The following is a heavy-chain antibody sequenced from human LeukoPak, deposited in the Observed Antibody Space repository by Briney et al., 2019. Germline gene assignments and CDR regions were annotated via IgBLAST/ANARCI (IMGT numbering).Heavy chain of an antibody. Sequence: PGGSLRLSCAASGFTFSSYSMNWVRQAPGKGLEWVSYISSSSSTIYYADSVKGRFTISRDNAKNSLYLQMNSLRAEDTAVYYCARDRDYGGKVFDYWGQGTLVTVSS. J-gene: IGHJ4*02. CDR3: ARDRDYGGKVFDY. V-gene: IGHV3-48*01. D-gene: IGHD4-23*01. CDR1: GFTFSSYS. CDR2: ISSSSSTI.